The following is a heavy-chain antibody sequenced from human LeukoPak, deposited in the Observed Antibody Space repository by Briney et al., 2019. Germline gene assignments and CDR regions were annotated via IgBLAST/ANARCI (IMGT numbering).Heavy chain of an antibody. D-gene: IGHD2-2*01. Sequence: ASVKVSCKASGYTFTSYDINWVRQATGQGLEWMGRMNPNSGNTGYAQKFQGRVTITRNTSISTAYMELSSLRSEDTAVYYCARAIGLGYCSSTSCPKRPYYYYYMDVWGKGTTVTVSS. V-gene: IGHV1-8*03. CDR1: GYTFTSYD. CDR2: MNPNSGNT. J-gene: IGHJ6*03. CDR3: ARAIGLGYCSSTSCPKRPYYYYYMDV.